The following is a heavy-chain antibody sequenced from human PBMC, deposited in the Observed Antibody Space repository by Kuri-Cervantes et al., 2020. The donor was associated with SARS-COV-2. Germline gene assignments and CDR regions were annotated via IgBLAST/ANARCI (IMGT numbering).Heavy chain of an antibody. D-gene: IGHD1-7*01. CDR2: IYYSGST. Sequence: GSLRLSGTVSGGCISSYYWSWILQPPGKGLDLIWYIYYSGSTNYNPSLKSRVTISVDTSKNQFSLKLSSVTASDTAVYYCARRPSYDGTGVYYYYMDVWGKGTTVTVSS. CDR3: ARRPSYDGTGVYYYYMDV. J-gene: IGHJ6*03. V-gene: IGHV4-59*08. CDR1: GGCISSYY.